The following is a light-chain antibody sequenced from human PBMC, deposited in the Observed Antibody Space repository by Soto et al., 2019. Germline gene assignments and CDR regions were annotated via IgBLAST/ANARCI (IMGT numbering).Light chain of an antibody. Sequence: EIVLTQSPGTLSLSPGERATLSCRASQSVSSSYLAWYQQKPGQAPRLLIYGASSRATGIPDRFSGSGSGTAFTLTISRMEPVDFAVYYCQQYGSSPLFTFGPGTKVDIK. CDR3: QQYGSSPLFT. CDR2: GAS. V-gene: IGKV3-20*01. J-gene: IGKJ3*01. CDR1: QSVSSSY.